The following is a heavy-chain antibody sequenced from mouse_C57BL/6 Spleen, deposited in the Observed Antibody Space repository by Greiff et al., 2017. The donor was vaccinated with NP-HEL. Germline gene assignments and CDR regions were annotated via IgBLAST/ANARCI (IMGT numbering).Heavy chain of an antibody. D-gene: IGHD2-4*01. CDR1: GFTFSSYA. CDR3: ARDSGDYGAFDY. V-gene: IGHV5-4*01. J-gene: IGHJ2*01. Sequence: EVKLVESGGGLVKPGGSLKLSCAASGFTFSSYAMSWVRQTPEKRLEWVATISDGGSYTYYPDNVKGRFTISRDNAKNNLYLQMSHLKSEDTAMYYCARDSGDYGAFDYWGQGTTLTVSS. CDR2: ISDGGSYT.